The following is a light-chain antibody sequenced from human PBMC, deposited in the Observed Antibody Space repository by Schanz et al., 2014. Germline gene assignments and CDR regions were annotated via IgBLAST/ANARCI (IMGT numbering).Light chain of an antibody. J-gene: IGKJ3*01. V-gene: IGKV1-33*01. Sequence: DIQMTQSPSSLSASVGARVTITCQTSQDVSKYLNWYQHKPGKAPKVLIYDASNLETGVSSRFSGSGSGTDFTITISDLQPEAVATYYCQRYDHVLRGFGPGTKVDI. CDR1: QDVSKY. CDR3: QRYDHVLRG. CDR2: DAS.